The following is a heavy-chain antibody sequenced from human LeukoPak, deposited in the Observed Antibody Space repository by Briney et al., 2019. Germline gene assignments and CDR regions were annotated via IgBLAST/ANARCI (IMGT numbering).Heavy chain of an antibody. Sequence: SGGSLRLSCAASGFTFSSYAMHWVRQAPGKGLEWVAVISYDGSNKYYADSVKGRFTISRDNSKNTLYLQMNSLRAEDTAVYYCARDRGRITIFGPFDYWGQGTLVTVSS. CDR1: GFTFSSYA. CDR2: ISYDGSNK. V-gene: IGHV3-30-3*01. D-gene: IGHD3-3*01. CDR3: ARDRGRITIFGPFDY. J-gene: IGHJ4*02.